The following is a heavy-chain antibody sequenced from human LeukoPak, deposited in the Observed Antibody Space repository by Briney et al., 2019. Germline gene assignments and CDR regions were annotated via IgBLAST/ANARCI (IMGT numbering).Heavy chain of an antibody. V-gene: IGHV1-18*01. D-gene: IGHD3-22*01. CDR1: GGTFSSYA. CDR2: ITAYNANP. CDR3: ARVPYYDSSGYYEYFDY. J-gene: IGHJ4*02. Sequence: ASVKVSCKASGGTFSSYAISWVRQAPGQGLEWMGWITAYNANPDYAQKLQGRVTMTTDTSTSTAYMELRGLRSDDTAVYYCARVPYYDSSGYYEYFDYWGQGTLVTVSS.